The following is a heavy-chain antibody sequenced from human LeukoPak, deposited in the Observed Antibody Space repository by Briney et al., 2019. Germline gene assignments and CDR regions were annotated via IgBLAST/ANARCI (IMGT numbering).Heavy chain of an antibody. D-gene: IGHD3-22*01. V-gene: IGHV1-18*01. CDR2: ISAYNGNT. CDR1: GYTFTSYG. Sequence: GASVKVSCKASGYTFTSYGISWVRQAPGQGLEWMGWISAYNGNTNYAQKLQGRVTMTTDTSTSTAYMELRSLRSDDTAVYYCARGRYNYDSSGYLDYWGQGTLVTVSS. CDR3: ARGRYNYDSSGYLDY. J-gene: IGHJ4*02.